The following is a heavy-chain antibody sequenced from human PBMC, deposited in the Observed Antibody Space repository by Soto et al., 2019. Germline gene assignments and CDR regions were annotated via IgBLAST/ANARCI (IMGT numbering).Heavy chain of an antibody. CDR3: ARVGEGYDNDYYYGMDV. V-gene: IGHV4-39*07. J-gene: IGHJ6*02. CDR2: IYYSGNT. Sequence: PSETLSLTCTVSGGSISSSSYYWGWIRQPPGKGLEWIGSIYYSGNTYYNPSLKGRVTISVDTSKHQFSLKLSSVTAADTAVYYCARVGEGYDNDYYYGMDVWGQGTTVTVSS. CDR1: GGSISSSSYY. D-gene: IGHD5-12*01.